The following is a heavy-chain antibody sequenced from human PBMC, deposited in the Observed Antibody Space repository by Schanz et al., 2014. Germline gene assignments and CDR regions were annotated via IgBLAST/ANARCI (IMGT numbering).Heavy chain of an antibody. CDR2: ISLDGSNQ. J-gene: IGHJ4*02. V-gene: IGHV3-30*03. Sequence: QVHLVESGGGVVQPGRSLRLSCAASGFTFSSYGMHWVRQAPGKGLEWVAIISLDGSNQYYADSVKGRFTISRDNSKNTLYLQMNSLRAEDTAVYYCAVLGGFGELPFDYRGQGTLVTVSS. D-gene: IGHD3-10*01. CDR3: AVLGGFGELPFDY. CDR1: GFTFSSYG.